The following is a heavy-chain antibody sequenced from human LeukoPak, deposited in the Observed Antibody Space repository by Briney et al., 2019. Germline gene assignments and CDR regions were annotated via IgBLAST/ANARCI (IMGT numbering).Heavy chain of an antibody. V-gene: IGHV3-23*01. CDR1: GFTFSSYA. CDR3: AKVNAIVVVPAALFDY. J-gene: IGHJ4*02. D-gene: IGHD2-2*01. CDR2: ISGSGGST. Sequence: PGGSLRLSCAASGFTFSSYAMSWVRQAPGKGLEWVSAISGSGGSTYYADSVKGRFTISRDNSKNTLYLQMNSLRAEGTAVYYCAKVNAIVVVPAALFDYWGQGTLVTVSS.